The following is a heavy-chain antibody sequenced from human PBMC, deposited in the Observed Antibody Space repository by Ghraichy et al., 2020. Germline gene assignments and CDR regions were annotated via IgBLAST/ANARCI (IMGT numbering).Heavy chain of an antibody. CDR1: GFTFSSYA. J-gene: IGHJ3*02. CDR3: AKDREVLGSMIVVVSAFDI. D-gene: IGHD3-22*01. Sequence: GGSLRLSCAASGFTFSSYAMSWVRQAPGKGLEWVSAISGSGGSTYYADSVKGQFTISRDNSKNTLYLQMNSLRAEDTAVYYCAKDREVLGSMIVVVSAFDIWGQGTMVTVSS. CDR2: ISGSGGST. V-gene: IGHV3-23*01.